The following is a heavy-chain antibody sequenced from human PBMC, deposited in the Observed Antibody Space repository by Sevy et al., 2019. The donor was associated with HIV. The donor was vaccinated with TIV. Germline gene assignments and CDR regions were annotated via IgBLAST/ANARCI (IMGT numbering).Heavy chain of an antibody. J-gene: IGHJ4*02. CDR3: ARGGSGAHPREFEYSYGRTPFDY. CDR2: ISYDGSNK. CDR1: GFTFSSYD. Sequence: GGSLRLSCAASGFTFSSYDMHWVRQAPGKGLEWVAVISYDGSNKYYADSVKGRFTISRDNSKNTLYLQMNSLRAEDTAVYYCARGGSGAHPREFEYSYGRTPFDYWGQGTLVTVSS. D-gene: IGHD5-18*01. V-gene: IGHV3-30-3*01.